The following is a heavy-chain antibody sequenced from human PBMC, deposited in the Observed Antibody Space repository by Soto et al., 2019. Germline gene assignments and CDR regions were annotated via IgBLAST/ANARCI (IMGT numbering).Heavy chain of an antibody. CDR2: ISYDGSNK. J-gene: IGHJ4*02. D-gene: IGHD3-22*01. CDR3: ARDVTYDSSGSHLRFDY. V-gene: IGHV3-30-3*01. CDR1: GFTFSSYA. Sequence: HPGGSLRLSCAASGFTFSSYAMHWVRQAPGKGLEWVAVISYDGSNKYYADSVKGRFTISRDNSKNTLYLQMNSLRAEDTAVYYCARDVTYDSSGSHLRFDYWGQGTLVTVSS.